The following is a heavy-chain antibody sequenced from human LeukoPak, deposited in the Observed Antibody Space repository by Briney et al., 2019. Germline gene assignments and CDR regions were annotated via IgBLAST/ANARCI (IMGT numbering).Heavy chain of an antibody. D-gene: IGHD2-15*01. Sequence: GGSLRLSCAASGFTFSSYSMNWVRQAPGKGLEWVSSISSSSSYIYYADSVKGRFTISRDNAKNSLYLQMNSPRAEDTAVYYCARDGEVVFDYWGQGTLVTVSS. V-gene: IGHV3-21*01. CDR1: GFTFSSYS. J-gene: IGHJ4*02. CDR3: ARDGEVVFDY. CDR2: ISSSSSYI.